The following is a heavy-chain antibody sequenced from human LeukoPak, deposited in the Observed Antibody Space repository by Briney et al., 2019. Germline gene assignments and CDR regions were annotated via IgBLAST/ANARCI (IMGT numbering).Heavy chain of an antibody. CDR1: RYTFTGYY. Sequence: GASVNVSCKSSRYTFTGYYMHWLRQAPGQGLEWMGWINPNSGGTNYAQKFQGRVTMTRDTSISTAYMELSRLRSDDTAVYYCARVSFPSVYCSSTSCYPLYGMDVWGQGTTVTVSS. D-gene: IGHD2-2*01. J-gene: IGHJ6*02. V-gene: IGHV1-2*02. CDR3: ARVSFPSVYCSSTSCYPLYGMDV. CDR2: INPNSGGT.